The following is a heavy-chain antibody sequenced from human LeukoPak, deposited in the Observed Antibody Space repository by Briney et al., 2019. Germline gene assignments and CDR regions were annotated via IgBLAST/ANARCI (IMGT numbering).Heavy chain of an antibody. V-gene: IGHV3-30-3*01. J-gene: IGHJ4*02. Sequence: GRSLRLSCAASGFTFSSYAMHWVRQAPGKGLEWVAVISYDGSNKYYADSVKGRFTISRDNSKNTLYLQMNSLRAEDTAVYYCASPRSLHSGYDLTYWGQGTLVTVSS. CDR1: GFTFSSYA. CDR3: ASPRSLHSGYDLTY. D-gene: IGHD5-12*01. CDR2: ISYDGSNK.